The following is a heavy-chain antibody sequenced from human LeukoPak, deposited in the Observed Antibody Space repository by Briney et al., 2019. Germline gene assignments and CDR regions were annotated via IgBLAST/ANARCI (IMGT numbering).Heavy chain of an antibody. V-gene: IGHV4-59*01. D-gene: IGHD6-13*01. CDR2: MSSSGTT. CDR1: GGSLSRYY. CDR3: ARARGIATAEVDP. Sequence: PSEALSLTCTVSGGSLSRYYWSWFRQPPGKGLEWITYMSSSGTTNYNPSLKSRVTISLDTSKNQFSLKVNSVIAADTAVYYCARARGIATAEVDPWGQGTLVTVSS. J-gene: IGHJ5*01.